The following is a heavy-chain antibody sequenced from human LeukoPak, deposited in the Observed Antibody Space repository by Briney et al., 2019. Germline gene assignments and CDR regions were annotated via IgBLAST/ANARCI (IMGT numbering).Heavy chain of an antibody. D-gene: IGHD6-19*01. CDR3: ARKLSGYSSGWYPDY. V-gene: IGHV1-8*01. CDR2: IYPKNDKT. J-gene: IGHJ4*02. CDR1: VYIFTSYD. Sequence: SVKVSCKASVYIFTSYDINWVRQAPGQGLEWVGWIYPKNDKTGYAEMFQGRVTMTTEMSTNTAFMEMKNLTSDDTAVYFCARKLSGYSSGWYPDYWGQGTLVSLPS.